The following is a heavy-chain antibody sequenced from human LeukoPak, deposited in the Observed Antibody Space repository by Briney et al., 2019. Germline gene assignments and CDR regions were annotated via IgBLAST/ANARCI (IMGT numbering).Heavy chain of an antibody. CDR1: GFNFSSYW. CDR2: IKQDGTEK. Sequence: PGGSLRLSCAAVGFNFSSYWMTWVRQAPGKGLEWVANIKQDGTEKYYVDSVKGRLTISRDNAKNSLYLQMNSLRAVDTAVYFCARPTTVTMVDAFDIWGLGTMVTVSS. D-gene: IGHD4-17*01. J-gene: IGHJ3*02. CDR3: ARPTTVTMVDAFDI. V-gene: IGHV3-7*04.